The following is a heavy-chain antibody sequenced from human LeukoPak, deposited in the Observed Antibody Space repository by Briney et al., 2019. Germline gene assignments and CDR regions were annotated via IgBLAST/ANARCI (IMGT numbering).Heavy chain of an antibody. CDR3: AKDMGRYFDWEGMDV. CDR1: GFTFDDYA. V-gene: IGHV3-9*01. Sequence: GGSLRLSCAASGFTFDDYAMHWVRQAPGKGLEWVSGISWNSGSIGYADSVKGRFTISRDNAKNSLYLQMNSLRAEDTALYYCAKDMGRYFDWEGMDVWGQGTTVTVSS. J-gene: IGHJ6*02. D-gene: IGHD3-9*01. CDR2: ISWNSGSI.